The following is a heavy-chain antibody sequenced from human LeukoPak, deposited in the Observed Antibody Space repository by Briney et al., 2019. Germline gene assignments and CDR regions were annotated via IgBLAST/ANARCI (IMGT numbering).Heavy chain of an antibody. J-gene: IGHJ4*02. V-gene: IGHV4-59*08. Sequence: SETLSLTCTVSGGSISSYYGSWIRQPPGKGLEWIAYIHNSGITSYNPSLKSRLTISVDTSKNQFSLELSSVTAADTAVYYCARQPDRRQVALWGQGTLVTVSS. CDR2: IHNSGIT. CDR1: GGSISSYY. D-gene: IGHD1-14*01. CDR3: ARQPDRRQVAL.